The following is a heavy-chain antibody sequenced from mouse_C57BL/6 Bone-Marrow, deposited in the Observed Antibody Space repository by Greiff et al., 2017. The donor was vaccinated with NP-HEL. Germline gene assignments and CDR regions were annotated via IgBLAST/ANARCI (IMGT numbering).Heavy chain of an antibody. CDR3: ARHPFYYYGSSYWYFDV. CDR2: ISNGGGST. Sequence: EVKLMESGGGLVQPGGSLKLSCAASGFTFSDYYMYWVRQTPEKRLEWVAYISNGGGSTDYPDTVKGRFTISRDNAKNTLYLQMSRLKSEDTAMYYCARHPFYYYGSSYWYFDVWGTGTTVTVSS. CDR1: GFTFSDYY. J-gene: IGHJ1*03. D-gene: IGHD1-1*01. V-gene: IGHV5-12*01.